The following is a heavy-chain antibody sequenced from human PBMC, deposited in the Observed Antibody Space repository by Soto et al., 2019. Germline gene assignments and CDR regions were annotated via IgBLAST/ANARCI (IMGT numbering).Heavy chain of an antibody. V-gene: IGHV1-2*04. J-gene: IGHJ6*02. CDR1: GYTFTAYY. D-gene: IGHD2-21*01. CDR2: INPNSGGT. Sequence: QVQLVQSGAAVEKPGASVKVSCKASGYTFTAYYIHWVRQARGQGLAWLGWINPNSGGTYYSQKFQAWITLTRDTSSTTAYMELTRLRSDDTAVYYCARANSIRPYYYNRGVWGQGTTVSVSS. CDR3: ARANSIRPYYYNRGV.